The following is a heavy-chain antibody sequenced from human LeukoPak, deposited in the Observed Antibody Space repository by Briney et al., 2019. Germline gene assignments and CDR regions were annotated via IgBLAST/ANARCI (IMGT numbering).Heavy chain of an antibody. Sequence: SETLSLTCTVSGGSISSYYWSWLRQPPGKGLEWIGYIYYSGSTNYNPSLKRRVTISVDTSKNQFSLKLSSVTAADTAVYYCARDPPHYYGMDVWGQGTTVTVSS. CDR3: ARDPPHYYGMDV. CDR2: IYYSGST. J-gene: IGHJ6*02. CDR1: GGSISSYY. V-gene: IGHV4-59*01.